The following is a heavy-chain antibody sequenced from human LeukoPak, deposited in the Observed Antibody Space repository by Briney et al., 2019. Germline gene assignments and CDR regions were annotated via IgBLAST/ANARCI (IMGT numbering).Heavy chain of an antibody. Sequence: PSETLSLTCAVYGGSFSGYYWSWIRQPPGKGLEWIGEINHSGSTNYNPSLKSRVTISVDTSKNQFSLKLSSVTAADTAVYYCARVATYYDSSGYYLHVGYFDYWGQGTLVTVSS. CDR2: INHSGST. CDR1: GGSFSGYY. V-gene: IGHV4-34*01. J-gene: IGHJ4*02. CDR3: ARVATYYDSSGYYLHVGYFDY. D-gene: IGHD3-22*01.